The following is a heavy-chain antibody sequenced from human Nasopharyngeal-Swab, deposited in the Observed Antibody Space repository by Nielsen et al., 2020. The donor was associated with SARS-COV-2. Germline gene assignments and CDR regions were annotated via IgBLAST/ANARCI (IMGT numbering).Heavy chain of an antibody. J-gene: IGHJ4*02. CDR2: IYYSGNT. D-gene: IGHD1-26*01. CDR1: GGSISSGGYY. V-gene: IGHV4-31*03. Sequence: SETLSLTCTVSGGSISSGGYYWSWIRQHPGKGLEWIGYIYYSGNTYYNPSLKSRVTISVDTSKNQFSLKLSSVTAADTAVYYCAREKVGAIDYWGQGTLVTVSS. CDR3: AREKVGAIDY.